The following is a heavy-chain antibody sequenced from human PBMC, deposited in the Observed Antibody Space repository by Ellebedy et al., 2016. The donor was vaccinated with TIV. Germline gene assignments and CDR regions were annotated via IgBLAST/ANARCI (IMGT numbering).Heavy chain of an antibody. CDR2: MNPNSGNT. D-gene: IGHD1-20*01. V-gene: IGHV1-8*01. CDR1: GYTFTSYD. J-gene: IGHJ4*02. Sequence: ASVKVSCXASGYTFTSYDINWVRQATGQGLEWMGWMNPNSGNTGYAQKFQGRVTMTRNTSISTAYMELSSLRSEDTAVYYCATPGLYNWNGENYWGQGTLVTVSS. CDR3: ATPGLYNWNGENY.